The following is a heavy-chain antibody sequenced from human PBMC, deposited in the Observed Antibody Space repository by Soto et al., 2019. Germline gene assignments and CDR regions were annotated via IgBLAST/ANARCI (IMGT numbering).Heavy chain of an antibody. V-gene: IGHV4-39*01. CDR1: GGSISSSTYY. J-gene: IGHJ4*02. D-gene: IGHD6-19*01. CDR2: IYYSGST. Sequence: QLQLQESGPGLVKPSETLSLTCTVSGGSISSSTYYWGWIRQPPGKGLEWIGSIYYSGSTYYNPSLKSRVTISVDTSKNQFSLKLSSVTAADTAVYYCARHPGGQWLANFDYWGQGTLVTVSS. CDR3: ARHPGGQWLANFDY.